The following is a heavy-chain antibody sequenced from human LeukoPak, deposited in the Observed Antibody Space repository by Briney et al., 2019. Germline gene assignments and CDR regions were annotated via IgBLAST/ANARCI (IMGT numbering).Heavy chain of an antibody. CDR3: ARSQDYYDPDP. V-gene: IGHV1-18*01. CDR1: GYTFTSYG. CDR2: ISAYNGNT. Sequence: RASVKVSCKASGYTFTSYGISWVRQAPGQGLEWMGWISAYNGNTNYAQKLQGRVTMATDTSTSTAYMELRSLRSDDTAVYYCARSQDYYDPDPWGQGTLVTVSS. J-gene: IGHJ5*02. D-gene: IGHD3-22*01.